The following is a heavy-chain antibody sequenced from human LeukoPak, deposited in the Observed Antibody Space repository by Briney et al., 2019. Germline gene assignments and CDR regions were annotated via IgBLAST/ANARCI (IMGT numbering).Heavy chain of an antibody. Sequence: SETLSLTCTVSGGSISSSSYYWGWIRQPPGKGLEWIGSIYYCGSTHYNPSLRSRVTITVDTSKNQFSMKLSSVTAADKAVYYCARAMGVTGTTFDYWGQGTLVTVSS. CDR1: GGSISSSSYY. V-gene: IGHV4-39*07. CDR3: ARAMGVTGTTFDY. CDR2: IYYCGST. D-gene: IGHD1-7*01. J-gene: IGHJ4*01.